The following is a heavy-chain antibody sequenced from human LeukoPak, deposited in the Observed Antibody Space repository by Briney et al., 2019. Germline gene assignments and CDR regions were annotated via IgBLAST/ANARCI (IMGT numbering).Heavy chain of an antibody. CDR2: ISYDGSNK. Sequence: GGSLRLSCAASGFTFSSYAMHWVRQAPGKGLEWVAVISYDGSNKYYADSVKGRFTISRDNSKNTLYLQMNSLRAEDTAVYYCAKDRVAGEYFFDYWGQGTLVTVSS. V-gene: IGHV3-30*04. CDR1: GFTFSSYA. J-gene: IGHJ4*02. D-gene: IGHD6-19*01. CDR3: AKDRVAGEYFFDY.